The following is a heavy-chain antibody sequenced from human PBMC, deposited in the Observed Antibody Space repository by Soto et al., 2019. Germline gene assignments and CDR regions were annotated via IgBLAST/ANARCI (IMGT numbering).Heavy chain of an antibody. J-gene: IGHJ6*02. CDR3: ARDAYYDMGV. CDR2: INSEGSTT. Sequence: EVQLVESGGGLVQPGGSLRLSCVGSGFTFSTYWMHWVRQAPGKGLVWVSRINSEGSTTNYADSVKGRFTISRDNAKNTLYLQMNSLRAEDTAVYYCARDAYYDMGVWGRGTTVTVSS. CDR1: GFTFSTYW. V-gene: IGHV3-74*01.